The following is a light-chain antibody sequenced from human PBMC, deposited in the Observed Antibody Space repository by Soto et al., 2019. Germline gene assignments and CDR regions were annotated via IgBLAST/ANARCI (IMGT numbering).Light chain of an antibody. CDR3: QSYNSSLSGYV. CDR2: GNS. Sequence: QSALTQPPSASGTPGQRVTISCSGSSSNIGTNTVSWYQHLPGTAPKLLIYGNSNRPSGVPDRFSGSKSGTSASLAITGLQAEDEADYYCQSYNSSLSGYVFGTGTKVTVL. J-gene: IGLJ1*01. V-gene: IGLV1-40*01. CDR1: SSNIGTNT.